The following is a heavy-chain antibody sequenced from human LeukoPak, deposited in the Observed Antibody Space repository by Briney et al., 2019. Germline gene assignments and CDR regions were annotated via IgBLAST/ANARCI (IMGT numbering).Heavy chain of an antibody. CDR1: GYTFTSYY. Sequence: ASVKVSCKASGYTFTSYYMHWVRQAPGQGLEWMGIINPSGGSTSYAQKFQGRVTMTRDTSTSTVYMELRSLRSDDTAVYYCARVRATESWFDPWGQGTLVTVSS. J-gene: IGHJ5*02. V-gene: IGHV1-46*01. CDR3: ARVRATESWFDP. CDR2: INPSGGST.